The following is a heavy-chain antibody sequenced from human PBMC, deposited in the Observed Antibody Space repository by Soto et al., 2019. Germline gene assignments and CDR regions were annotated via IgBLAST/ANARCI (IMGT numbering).Heavy chain of an antibody. CDR1: GYSFTSYW. CDR2: IYPGDSDT. V-gene: IGHV5-51*01. D-gene: IGHD6-13*01. J-gene: IGHJ6*02. Sequence: PGESLKISCKGSGYSFTSYWIGWVRQMPGKGLEWMGIIYPGDSDTRYSPSFQGQVTISADKSISTAYLQWSSLKASDTAMYYCASASRQQLGYYGMDVWGQGTTVTVLL. CDR3: ASASRQQLGYYGMDV.